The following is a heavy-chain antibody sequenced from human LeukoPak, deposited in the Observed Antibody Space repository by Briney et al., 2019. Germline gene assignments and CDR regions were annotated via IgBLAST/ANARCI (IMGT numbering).Heavy chain of an antibody. Sequence: PGGSLRLSCAASGFTFDDYGMSWVRQAPGKGLEWVSGINWNGGSTGYADSVKGRFTISRDNAKNSLYLQMNSLRAEDTALYYCARRPLTGTTGHIDYWGQGTLVTVSS. CDR3: ARRPLTGTTGHIDY. CDR1: GFTFDDYG. V-gene: IGHV3-20*04. D-gene: IGHD1-7*01. J-gene: IGHJ4*02. CDR2: INWNGGST.